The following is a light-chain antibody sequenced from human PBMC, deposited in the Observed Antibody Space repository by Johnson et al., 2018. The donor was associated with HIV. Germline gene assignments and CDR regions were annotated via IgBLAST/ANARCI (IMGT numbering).Light chain of an antibody. V-gene: IGLV1-51*02. CDR2: ENN. CDR3: GTWDSSLRGVF. J-gene: IGLJ1*01. Sequence: QSVLTQPPSVSAAPGQKVTISCSGSSSNIGNNYVSWYQQLPGTAPKLLIYENNKRPSGTPDRFSGSKSGTSATLGITGLQTGNEADYYCGTWDSSLRGVFFGTVPKVPV. CDR1: SSNIGNNY.